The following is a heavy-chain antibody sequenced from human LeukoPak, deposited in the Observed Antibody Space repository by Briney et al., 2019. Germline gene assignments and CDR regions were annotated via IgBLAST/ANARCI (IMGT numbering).Heavy chain of an antibody. CDR2: IKNKTNGGTT. V-gene: IGHV3-15*01. CDR1: GFTLSNAY. D-gene: IGHD1-26*01. CDR3: TTTIVGVTTWFDP. Sequence: GGSLRLSCAASGFTLSNAYMSGVRQAPGKGLEWVGRIKNKTNGGTTDYAAPVKGRFTISRDDSKNTLYLQMNSLKTEDTAVYYCTTTIVGVTTWFDPWGQGTLVTVSS. J-gene: IGHJ5*02.